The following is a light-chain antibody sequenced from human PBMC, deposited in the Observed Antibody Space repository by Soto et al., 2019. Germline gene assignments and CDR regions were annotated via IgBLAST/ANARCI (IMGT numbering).Light chain of an antibody. Sequence: QSALTQPPSASGSPGQSVTISCTGTSSDVGGYGYVSWYQQHPGKAPKLMIFEVTKRASGVPNRFSGSKSGNTASLTVSGLQAADEADYYCSSYAGINTDVVFGGGTKVTVL. CDR3: SSYAGINTDVV. J-gene: IGLJ2*01. V-gene: IGLV2-8*01. CDR2: EVT. CDR1: SSDVGGYGY.